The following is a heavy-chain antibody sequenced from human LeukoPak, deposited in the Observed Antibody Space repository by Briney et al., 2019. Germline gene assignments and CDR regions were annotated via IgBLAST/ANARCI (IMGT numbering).Heavy chain of an antibody. J-gene: IGHJ4*02. D-gene: IGHD6-6*01. CDR1: GFTFSDYY. V-gene: IGHV3-11*06. CDR3: AKGGRSSSLILDY. Sequence: GGSLRLSCAASGFTFSDYYMSWIRQAPGKGLEWVSYISSSSSYTNYADSVKGRFTISRDNAKNSLYLQMNSLRAEDTAVYYCAKGGRSSSLILDYWGQGTLVSVSS. CDR2: ISSSSSYT.